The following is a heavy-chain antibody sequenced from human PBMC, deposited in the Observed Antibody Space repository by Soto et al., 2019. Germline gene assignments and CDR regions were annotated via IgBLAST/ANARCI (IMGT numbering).Heavy chain of an antibody. D-gene: IGHD1-7*01. Sequence: ASVPVCCKASGGTFRSYAISWVRQAPGQGLEWMGVIIPIFGTANYAQKSQGRVTITADESKNTLYLQMNSLRAEDTAVYYCAKDPSPYNWNYEYFDYWGQGTLVTVSS. CDR2: IIPIFGTA. J-gene: IGHJ4*02. CDR3: AKDPSPYNWNYEYFDY. CDR1: GGTFRSYA. V-gene: IGHV1-69*13.